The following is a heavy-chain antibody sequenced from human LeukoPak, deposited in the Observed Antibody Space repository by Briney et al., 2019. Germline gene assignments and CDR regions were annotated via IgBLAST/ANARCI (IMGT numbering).Heavy chain of an antibody. D-gene: IGHD6-13*01. Sequence: ASVKVSCKASGGTFSSYAISWVRQAPGQGLEWMGGIIPIFGTANYAQKFQGRVTITTDESTSTAYMELSSLRSEDTAVYYCARGRGEQQLVDYYYYYMDVWGKGTTVTVSS. J-gene: IGHJ6*03. V-gene: IGHV1-69*05. CDR3: ARGRGEQQLVDYYYYYMDV. CDR2: IIPIFGTA. CDR1: GGTFSSYA.